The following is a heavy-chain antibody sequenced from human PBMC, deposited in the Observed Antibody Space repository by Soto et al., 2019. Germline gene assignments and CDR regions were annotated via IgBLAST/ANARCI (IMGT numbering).Heavy chain of an antibody. D-gene: IGHD3-3*01. Sequence: QVQLVQSGAEVKKPGASVKVSCKASGYTFTSYDINWVRQATGQGLEWMGWMNPNSGNTGYAQKFQGRVTRTRNXXIXTXFMELSSLRSEDTAVYYCAALPSVITICGVEGGMDVWGQGTTVTVSS. CDR3: AALPSVITICGVEGGMDV. CDR2: MNPNSGNT. J-gene: IGHJ6*02. CDR1: GYTFTSYD. V-gene: IGHV1-8*01.